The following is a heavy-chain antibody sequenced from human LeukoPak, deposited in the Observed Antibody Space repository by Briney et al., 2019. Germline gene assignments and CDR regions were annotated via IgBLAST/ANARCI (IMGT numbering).Heavy chain of an antibody. V-gene: IGHV3-23*01. CDR2: ISGGGETT. J-gene: IGHJ4*02. CDR3: ARDYADYVGYFFFDY. CDR1: GFTFNNYA. Sequence: GGSLRLSCAASGFTFNNYAMNWVRQAPGKGLEWVSSISGGGETTSYADSAKGRFTSTRDNSQNTLYLQMNSLRAEDTAVYYCARDYADYVGYFFFDYWGQGTLVTVSS. D-gene: IGHD4-17*01.